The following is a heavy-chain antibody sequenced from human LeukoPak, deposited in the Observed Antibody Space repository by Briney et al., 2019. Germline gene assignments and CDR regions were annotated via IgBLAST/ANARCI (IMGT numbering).Heavy chain of an antibody. V-gene: IGHV1-69*13. CDR2: IIPIFGTA. D-gene: IGHD1-26*01. Sequence: ASVKVSCKASGGTFSSYAISWVRQAPGQGLEWMGGIIPIFGTANYAQKFQGRVTITADESTSTAYMELSSLRSEDTAVYYCARVFLGWELLGWFDPWGQGTLVTVSS. J-gene: IGHJ5*02. CDR3: ARVFLGWELLGWFDP. CDR1: GGTFSSYA.